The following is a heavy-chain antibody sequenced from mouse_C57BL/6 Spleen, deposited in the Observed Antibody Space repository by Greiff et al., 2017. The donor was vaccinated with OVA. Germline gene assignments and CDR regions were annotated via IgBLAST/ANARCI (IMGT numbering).Heavy chain of an antibody. CDR3: ARDGAYYSNYDWYFDV. CDR2: ISDGGSYT. V-gene: IGHV5-4*01. J-gene: IGHJ1*03. D-gene: IGHD2-5*01. CDR1: GFTFSSYA. Sequence: EVKLMESGGGLVKPGGSLKLSCAASGFTFSSYAMSWVRQTPGKRLEWVATISDGGSYTYYPANVKGRFTISRDNAKNNLYLQMSPLKAEDTAMYYCARDGAYYSNYDWYFDVWGTGTTVTVSS.